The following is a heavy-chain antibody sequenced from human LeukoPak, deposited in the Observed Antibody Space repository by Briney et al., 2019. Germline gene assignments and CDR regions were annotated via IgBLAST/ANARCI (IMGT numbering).Heavy chain of an antibody. D-gene: IGHD3-10*01. CDR3: ARDSRFGEYHFDY. J-gene: IGHJ4*02. CDR2: INPNSGGT. V-gene: IGHV1-2*02. Sequence: ASVKVSCKVSGYTLTELSMHWVRQAPGQGLEWMGWINPNSGGTNYAQKFQGRVTMTRDTSISTAYMELSRLRSDDTAVYYCARDSRFGEYHFDYWGQGTLVTVSS. CDR1: GYTLTELS.